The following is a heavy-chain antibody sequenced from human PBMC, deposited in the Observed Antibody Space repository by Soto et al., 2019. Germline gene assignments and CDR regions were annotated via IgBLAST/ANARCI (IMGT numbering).Heavy chain of an antibody. CDR3: ASSGIVGSEVNTWFDP. D-gene: IGHD2-15*01. CDR1: AGSITTSY. CDR2: ISYRGST. J-gene: IGHJ5*02. Sequence: SETLSLTCTVSAGSITTSYWSWIRQPLGKALEWIGYISYRGSTNYNPSLKSRLTISIDTSKSQISLKLTSMTTADTAVYYCASSGIVGSEVNTWFDPWGQGRLVTVSS. V-gene: IGHV4-59*01.